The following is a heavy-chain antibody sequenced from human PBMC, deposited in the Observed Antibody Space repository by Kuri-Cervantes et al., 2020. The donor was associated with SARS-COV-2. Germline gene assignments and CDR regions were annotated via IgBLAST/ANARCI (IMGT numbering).Heavy chain of an antibody. J-gene: IGHJ5*02. CDR2: ISTTGAA. CDR3: ARDDLVQGGGNNWFDP. V-gene: IGHV4-4*07. Sequence: GSLRLSCTVAGGYISNYFLTWVRQPAGKGLEWIGRISTTGAANFNPSLKSRVTITVDTSNNQFYLTLSSFTAADTAIYYCARDDLVQGGGNNWFDPWGQGTLVTVSS. D-gene: IGHD2/OR15-2a*01. CDR1: GGYISNYF.